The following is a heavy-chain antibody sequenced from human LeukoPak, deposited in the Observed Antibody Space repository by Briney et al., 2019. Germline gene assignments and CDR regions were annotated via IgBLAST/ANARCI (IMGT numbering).Heavy chain of an antibody. CDR2: ISSNGGST. CDR1: GFTFSSYA. CDR3: ARVGGWELHQGAFDY. Sequence: GGSLRLSRAASGFTFSSYAMHWVRQAPGKGLEYVSAISSNGGSTYYANSVKGRFTISRDNSKNTLYLQMGSLRAEDMAVYYCARVGGWELHQGAFDYWGQGTLVTVSS. D-gene: IGHD1-26*01. V-gene: IGHV3-64*01. J-gene: IGHJ4*02.